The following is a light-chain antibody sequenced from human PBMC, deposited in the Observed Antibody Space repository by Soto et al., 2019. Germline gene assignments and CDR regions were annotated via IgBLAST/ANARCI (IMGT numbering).Light chain of an antibody. CDR3: QQRGEWSLGAT. CDR2: GAS. CDR1: QSVSSNY. V-gene: IGKV3D-20*02. J-gene: IGKJ5*01. Sequence: EIVFTHSPGTLSVSPGERATLSCRASQSVSSNYLAWYQQKPGQAPRLLIYGASSRATGIPARFSGSGSGTDFTLTISSLEPEDFAVYYCQQRGEWSLGATFGQGGRLEI.